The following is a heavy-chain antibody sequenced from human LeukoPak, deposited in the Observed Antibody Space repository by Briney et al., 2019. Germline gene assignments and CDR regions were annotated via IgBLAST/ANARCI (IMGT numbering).Heavy chain of an antibody. V-gene: IGHV3-30*01. J-gene: IGHJ4*02. CDR1: GFTFSTYA. D-gene: IGHD2-21*01. Sequence: PGGSLRLSCEASGFTFSTYAMHWVRQAPGKGLEWVSEISYDGSNEYYADSVKGRFTISRGKSKNTLYLQMNSLTAEDSAVYYCARARVRGVSFFAYWGQGTPVTVSS. CDR3: ARARVRGVSFFAY. CDR2: ISYDGSNE.